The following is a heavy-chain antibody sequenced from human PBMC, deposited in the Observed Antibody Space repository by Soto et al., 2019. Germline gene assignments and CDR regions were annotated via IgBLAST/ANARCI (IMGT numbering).Heavy chain of an antibody. CDR3: ARAQFANYDILTGPPPGYYYYGMDV. D-gene: IGHD3-9*01. CDR1: GFTVSSNY. V-gene: IGHV3-53*01. Sequence: HPGGSLRLSCAASGFTVSSNYMSWVRQAPGKGLEWVSVIYSGGSTYYADSVKGRFTISRDNSKNTLYLQMNSLRAEDTAVYYCARAQFANYDILTGPPPGYYYYGMDVWGQGTTVTVSS. CDR2: IYSGGST. J-gene: IGHJ6*02.